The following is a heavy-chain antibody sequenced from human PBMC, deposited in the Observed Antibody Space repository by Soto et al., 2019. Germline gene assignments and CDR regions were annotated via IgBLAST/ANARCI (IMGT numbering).Heavy chain of an antibody. CDR3: AKDDPGDFYFYYGLDV. V-gene: IGHV3-23*01. D-gene: IGHD2-21*02. CDR1: GFTISSYT. CDR2: ITGSGTNT. Sequence: PGGSLRLSCAASGFTISSYTMTWVRQASGKGLEWVSAITGSGTNTYYADSVKGRFTISTDKSTNTLYLQMSSLRAEDTAIYYCAKDDPGDFYFYYGLDVWGQGTTVTVSS. J-gene: IGHJ6*02.